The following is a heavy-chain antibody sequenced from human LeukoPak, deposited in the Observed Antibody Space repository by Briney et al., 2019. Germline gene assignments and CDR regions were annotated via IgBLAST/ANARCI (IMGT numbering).Heavy chain of an antibody. Sequence: PSETLSLTCAVYGGSFSGYYWSWIRQPPGKGLEWIGEINHSGSTNYNPSLKSRVTISVDTSKNQFSLKLSSVTAADTAVYYCARVGSGVATDTFDYWGQGTLVTVSS. CDR1: GGSFSGYY. CDR3: ARVGSGVATDTFDY. D-gene: IGHD3-10*01. CDR2: INHSGST. V-gene: IGHV4-34*01. J-gene: IGHJ4*02.